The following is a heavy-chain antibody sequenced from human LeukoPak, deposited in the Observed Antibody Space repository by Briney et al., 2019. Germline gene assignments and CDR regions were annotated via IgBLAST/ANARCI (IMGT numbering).Heavy chain of an antibody. V-gene: IGHV3-9*01. CDR3: AKDYFDSSGSGSRLTYYYSYMDV. Sequence: GGSLRLSCAASGFTFDDYAMHWVRQAPGKGLEWVSGISWNSGSIGYADSVKGRFTISRDNAKNTLYLQMSSLRAEDTAVYYCAKDYFDSSGSGSRLTYYYSYMDVWGKGTTVTVSS. CDR1: GFTFDDYA. J-gene: IGHJ6*03. CDR2: ISWNSGSI. D-gene: IGHD3-22*01.